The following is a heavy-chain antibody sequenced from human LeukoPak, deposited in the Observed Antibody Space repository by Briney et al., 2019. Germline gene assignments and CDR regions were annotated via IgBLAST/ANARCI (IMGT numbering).Heavy chain of an antibody. CDR1: GGSFSGYY. J-gene: IGHJ6*03. CDR3: ARGGERVTAGTIGGGPRQYYYYYMDV. Sequence: SETLSLTCAVYGGSFSGYYWSWIRQPPGKGLEWIGEINHSGSTNYNPSLKSRVTISVDTSKNQFSLKLSSVTAADTAVYYCARGGERVTAGTIGGGPRQYYYYYMDVWGKGTTVTVSS. CDR2: INHSGST. V-gene: IGHV4-34*01. D-gene: IGHD1-1*01.